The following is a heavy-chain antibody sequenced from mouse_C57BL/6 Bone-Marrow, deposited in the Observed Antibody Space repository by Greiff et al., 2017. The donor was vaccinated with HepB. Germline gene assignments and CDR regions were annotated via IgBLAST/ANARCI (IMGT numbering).Heavy chain of an antibody. CDR1: GYTFTSYW. J-gene: IGHJ4*01. D-gene: IGHD2-1*01. Sequence: VQLKESGAELVMPGASVKLSCKASGYTFTSYWMHWVKQRPGQGLEWIGEIDPSDSYTNYNQKFKGKSTLTVDKSSSTAYMQLSSLTSEDSAVYYCARGGNYGAMDYWGQGTSVTVSS. V-gene: IGHV1-69*01. CDR3: ARGGNYGAMDY. CDR2: IDPSDSYT.